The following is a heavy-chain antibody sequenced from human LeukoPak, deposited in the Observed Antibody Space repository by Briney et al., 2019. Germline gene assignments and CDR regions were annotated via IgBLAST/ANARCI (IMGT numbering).Heavy chain of an antibody. V-gene: IGHV3-30-3*01. Sequence: GGSLRLSCAASGFTFSSYAMHWVRQAPGKGLEWVAVISYDGSNKYYADSVKGRFTISRDNSKNTLYLQMNSLRAEDTAVYYCAKEISGWYFDYWGQGTLVTVSS. CDR1: GFTFSSYA. D-gene: IGHD6-19*01. J-gene: IGHJ4*02. CDR2: ISYDGSNK. CDR3: AKEISGWYFDY.